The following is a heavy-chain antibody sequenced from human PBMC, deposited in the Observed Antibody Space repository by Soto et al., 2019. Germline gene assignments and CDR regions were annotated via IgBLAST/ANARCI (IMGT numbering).Heavy chain of an antibody. CDR2: INRDGSST. CDR3: TIVPFDTSSATVSY. V-gene: IGHV3-74*01. D-gene: IGHD6-6*01. Sequence: PGGSLRLSCAASGFSFSNYAMHWVRQAPGKGLEWVSRINRDGSSTSYADSVKGRFTISRDNAKNTLYLQMYSLRAEDTAVYYCTIVPFDTSSATVSYWGLGTLVTVSA. J-gene: IGHJ4*02. CDR1: GFSFSNYA.